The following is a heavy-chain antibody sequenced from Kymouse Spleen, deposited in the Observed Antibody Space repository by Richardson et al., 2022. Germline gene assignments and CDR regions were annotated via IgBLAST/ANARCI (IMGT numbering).Heavy chain of an antibody. D-gene: IGHD4-17*01. Sequence: QVQLVESGGGVVQPGRSLRLSCAASGFTFSSYGMHWVRQAPGKGLEWVAVIWYDGSNKYYADSVKGRFTISRDNSKNTLYLQMNSLRAEDTAVYYCARDLDYGDLIYYYYGMDVWGQGTTVTVSS. CDR3: ARDLDYGDLIYYYYGMDV. CDR1: GFTFSSYG. J-gene: IGHJ6*02. CDR2: IWYDGSNK. V-gene: IGHV3-33*01.